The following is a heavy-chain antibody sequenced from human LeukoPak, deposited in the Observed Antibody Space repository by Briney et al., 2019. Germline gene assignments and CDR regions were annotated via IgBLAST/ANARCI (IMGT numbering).Heavy chain of an antibody. CDR1: GVSISSYY. Sequence: SETLSLTCTVSGVSISSYYWSWIRQPPGKGLEWIGYIYYSGSTNYSPSLKSRVTISVDTSKNQFSLKLSSVTAADTAVYYCASTYSSGWYGAFDYWGQGTLVTVSS. D-gene: IGHD6-13*01. CDR2: IYYSGST. J-gene: IGHJ4*02. V-gene: IGHV4-59*08. CDR3: ASTYSSGWYGAFDY.